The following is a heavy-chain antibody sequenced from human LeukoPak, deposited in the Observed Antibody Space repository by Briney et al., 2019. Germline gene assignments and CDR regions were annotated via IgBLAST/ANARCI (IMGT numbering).Heavy chain of an antibody. D-gene: IGHD3-3*01. V-gene: IGHV3-23*03. Sequence: GGSLILSCAASGFTFSSYAMSWVRQAPGKGLEWVSVIYSGGTTSYADSVKGRFTISRDNSKNTLYLQMNSLRAEDTAVYYCANYETPSGSLDNWGQGTLVTVSS. CDR1: GFTFSSYA. CDR2: IYSGGTT. CDR3: ANYETPSGSLDN. J-gene: IGHJ4*02.